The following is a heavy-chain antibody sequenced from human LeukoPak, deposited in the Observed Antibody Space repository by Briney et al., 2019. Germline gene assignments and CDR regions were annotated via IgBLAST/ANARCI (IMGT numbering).Heavy chain of an antibody. V-gene: IGHV3-48*04. CDR1: GFTFSSYS. D-gene: IGHD1-26*01. J-gene: IGHJ3*02. CDR3: ARLGSYWSSAFDI. Sequence: GGSLRLSCAASGFTFSSYSMNWVRQAPGKGLEWVSYISSSSSTIYYADSVKGRFTISRDNAKNSLYLQMNSLRAEDTAVYYCARLGSYWSSAFDIWGQGTMVTVSS. CDR2: ISSSSSTI.